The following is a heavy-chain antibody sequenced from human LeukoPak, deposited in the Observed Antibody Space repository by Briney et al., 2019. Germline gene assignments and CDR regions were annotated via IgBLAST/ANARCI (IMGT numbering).Heavy chain of an antibody. D-gene: IGHD6-25*01. V-gene: IGHV3-48*02. CDR3: ARPAAATAAFCDY. J-gene: IGHJ4*02. Sequence: GGSLRLSCAASGFTFCNSGINWVRQAPGRGLEWVSYIAIGSSPVYYADSVKGRFTSSRDNAKNSLYLQMNSLRDEDTSVYYCARPAAATAAFCDYWGQGTLVIVSS. CDR2: IAIGSSPV. CDR1: GFTFCNSG.